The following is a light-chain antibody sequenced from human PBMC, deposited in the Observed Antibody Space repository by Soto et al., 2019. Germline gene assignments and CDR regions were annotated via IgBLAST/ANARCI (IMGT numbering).Light chain of an antibody. V-gene: IGKV3-11*01. CDR3: QQRSNWSPYT. CDR1: QSVSSY. Sequence: EIVLTQSPATLSLSPGERATLSCRASQSVSSYLAWYQQKPGQAPRLLIYDASNTATGIPARFSGSGSGTDFTLTISSLEPEDFAVYYCQQRSNWSPYTFGQGTKLESK. CDR2: DAS. J-gene: IGKJ2*01.